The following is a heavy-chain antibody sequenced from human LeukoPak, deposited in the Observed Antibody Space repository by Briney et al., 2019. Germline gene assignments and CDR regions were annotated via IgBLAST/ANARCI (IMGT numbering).Heavy chain of an antibody. CDR2: IYYSGST. J-gene: IGHJ5*02. CDR3: AREAIVVVPAAIRRFDP. CDR1: GGSISSSSYY. Sequence: SETLSLTCTVSGGSISSSSYYWGWIRQPPGKGLEWIGSIYYSGSTYYNPSLKSRVTISVDTSKNQFSLKLSSVTAADTAVYYCAREAIVVVPAAIRRFDPWGQGTLVTVSS. D-gene: IGHD2-2*01. V-gene: IGHV4-39*07.